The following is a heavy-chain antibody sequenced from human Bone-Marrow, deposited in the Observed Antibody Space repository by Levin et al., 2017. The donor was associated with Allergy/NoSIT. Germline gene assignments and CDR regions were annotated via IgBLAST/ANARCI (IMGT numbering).Heavy chain of an antibody. J-gene: IGHJ6*02. V-gene: IGHV1-2*02. D-gene: IGHD5-18*01. CDR1: GYTFTGSY. CDR3: AREKGEYSFGFYYSNYGMDV. Sequence: GESLKISCKASGYTFTGSYMHWVRQAPGQGLEWMGWINPDSGDTKYAQRFQGRVTLTMDTSINTVHMELNRLTADDTAVYYCAREKGEYSFGFYYSNYGMDVWGQGTTITISS. CDR2: INPDSGDT.